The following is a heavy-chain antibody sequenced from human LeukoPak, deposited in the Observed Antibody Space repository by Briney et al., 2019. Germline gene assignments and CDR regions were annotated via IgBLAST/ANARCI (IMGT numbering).Heavy chain of an antibody. V-gene: IGHV3-7*03. CDR3: ARVEGYGWFESGN. CDR2: IKDGGSGS. CDR1: GFAFNRFW. D-gene: IGHD6-19*01. Sequence: GGSLRLSCAASGFAFNRFWMSWIRQAPGKGLEWVATIKDGGSGSFYVDSVEGRLSISRDDAKNLLYLQMNNLRDEDSAHYYCARVEGYGWFESGNWGQGTPVTVSS. J-gene: IGHJ4*02.